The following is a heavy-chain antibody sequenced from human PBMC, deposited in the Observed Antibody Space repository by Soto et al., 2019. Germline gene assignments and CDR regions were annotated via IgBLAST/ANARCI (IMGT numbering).Heavy chain of an antibody. CDR1: GGSISSYY. CDR3: ARDGKTIWGGGMDV. V-gene: IGHV4-59*01. CDR2: IYYSGST. Sequence: KPSETLSLTCTVSGGSISSYYWSWIRQPPGKGLEWIGYIYYSGSTNYNPSLKSRVTISVDTSKNQFSLKLSSVTAADTAVYYCARDGKTIWGGGMDVWGQGTTVTVSS. J-gene: IGHJ6*02. D-gene: IGHD3-9*01.